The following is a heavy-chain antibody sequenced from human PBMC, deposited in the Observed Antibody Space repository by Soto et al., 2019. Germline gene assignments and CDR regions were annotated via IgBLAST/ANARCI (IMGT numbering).Heavy chain of an antibody. V-gene: IGHV2-5*01. CDR1: GLSLTTGGVA. CDR3: VHKQLFPSAASSYVTDV. Sequence: QITLKESGPTLVKPTQTLTLTCTLSGLSLTTGGVAVAWIRQPPGKALECLALIYWNNEKRYRPALQRRLTITKDTSRHQVVLTMTDMDPEDTATYYCVHKQLFPSAASSYVTDVWGQGTTVTVSS. CDR2: IYWNNEK. D-gene: IGHD6-6*01. J-gene: IGHJ6*02.